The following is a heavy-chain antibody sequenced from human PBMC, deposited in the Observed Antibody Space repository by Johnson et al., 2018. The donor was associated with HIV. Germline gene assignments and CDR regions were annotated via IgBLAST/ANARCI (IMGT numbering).Heavy chain of an antibody. CDR2: IYSGSTI. D-gene: IGHD6-19*01. Sequence: VQLVESEGGVVQPGRSLRLSCAASGFTVSSNYMSWVRQAPGKGLEWVSVIYSGSTIYYADSVKGRFTISRDNSKNTLYLQMSSLRAEDTAVYYCAKEQWPLSPDAFDIWGQGTMVTVSS. J-gene: IGHJ3*02. CDR1: GFTVSSNY. V-gene: IGHV3-66*02. CDR3: AKEQWPLSPDAFDI.